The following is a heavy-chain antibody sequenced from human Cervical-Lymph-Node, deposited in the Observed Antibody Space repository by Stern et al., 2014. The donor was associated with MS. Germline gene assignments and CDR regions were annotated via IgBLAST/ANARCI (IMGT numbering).Heavy chain of an antibody. V-gene: IGHV3-23*04. CDR3: AKVMLGMNVEPFNL. CDR2: ISGFGGTT. CDR1: GFTFNTYA. D-gene: IGHD3-10*02. Sequence: EVQLVESGGGLVQPGGSLRLSCAASGFTFNTYAMHWVRQAPGKGLEWVSLISGFGGTTDYAESVKGRFSISRDNSKNVVNLQMNSLRAEDTAVYYCAKVMLGMNVEPFNLWGQGTMVIVSS. J-gene: IGHJ3*01.